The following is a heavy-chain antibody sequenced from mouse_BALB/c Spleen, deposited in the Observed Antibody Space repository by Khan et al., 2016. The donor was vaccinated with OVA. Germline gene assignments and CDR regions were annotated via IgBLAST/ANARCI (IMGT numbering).Heavy chain of an antibody. V-gene: IGHV1S137*01. CDR1: GFTFTDYA. J-gene: IGHJ3*01. CDR3: ARASVNSRFAY. CDR2: ISTYYGDA. Sequence: QVQLQQSGAELVRPGVSVKISCKGSGFTFTDYAMHWVKQSHAKSLEWIGVISTYYGDADYNQKFKGKATMTVDKYSSTAYMKLASLTSEDAAIYYCARASVNSRFAYWGQGTLVTVSA. D-gene: IGHD1-3*01.